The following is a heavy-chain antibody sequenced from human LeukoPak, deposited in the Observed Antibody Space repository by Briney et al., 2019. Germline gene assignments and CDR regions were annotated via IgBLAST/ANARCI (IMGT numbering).Heavy chain of an antibody. CDR2: IYYSGST. CDR3: ARRSNQLLSGNHFDY. J-gene: IGHJ4*02. CDR1: GGSISSSSYY. V-gene: IGHV4-39*01. D-gene: IGHD2-2*01. Sequence: SETLSLTCTVSGGSISSSSYYWGWIRQPPGKGLEWIGSIYYSGSTYYNPSLKSRVTISVDTSKNQFSLKLSSVTAADTAVYYCARRSNQLLSGNHFDYWGQGTLVTVSS.